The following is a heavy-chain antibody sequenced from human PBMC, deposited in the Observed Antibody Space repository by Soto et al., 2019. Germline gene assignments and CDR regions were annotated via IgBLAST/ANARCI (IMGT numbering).Heavy chain of an antibody. CDR3: ASAAWGKVKITGTTLAGWFDP. Sequence: KTSETLSLTCTVSGGSISSSSYYWGWIRQPPGKGLEWIGSIYYSGSTYYNPSLKSRVTISVDTSKNQFSLKLSSVTAADTAVYYCASAAWGKVKITGTTLAGWFDPWGQGTLVTVSS. CDR1: GGSISSSSYY. CDR2: IYYSGST. J-gene: IGHJ5*02. V-gene: IGHV4-39*01. D-gene: IGHD1-7*01.